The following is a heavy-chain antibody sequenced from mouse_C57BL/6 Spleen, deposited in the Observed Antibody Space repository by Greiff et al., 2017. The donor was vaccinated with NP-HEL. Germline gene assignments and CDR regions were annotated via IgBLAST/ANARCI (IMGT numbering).Heavy chain of an antibody. CDR2: IDPSDSET. V-gene: IGHV1-52*01. Sequence: QVQLQQPGAELVRPGSSVKLSCKASGYTFTSYWMHWVKQRPIQGLEWIGNIDPSDSETHYNQKFKDKATLTVDKSSSTAYMQLSILTSEDSAVYYCARSGDYDGDYWGQGTTLTVSS. D-gene: IGHD2-4*01. CDR1: GYTFTSYW. CDR3: ARSGDYDGDY. J-gene: IGHJ2*01.